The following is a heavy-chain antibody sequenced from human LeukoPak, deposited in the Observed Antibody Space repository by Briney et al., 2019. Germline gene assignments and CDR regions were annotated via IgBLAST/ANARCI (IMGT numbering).Heavy chain of an antibody. V-gene: IGHV3-33*06. CDR3: AEDTGYYYGSGNWYFDL. CDR2: IWYDGSNK. D-gene: IGHD3-10*01. J-gene: IGHJ2*01. CDR1: GFTFSSYG. Sequence: PGGSLRLSCAASGFTFSSYGMHWVRQAPGKGLEWVAVIWYDGSNKYYADSVKGRFTISRDNSKNTLYLQMNSLRAEDTAVYYCAEDTGYYYGSGNWYFDLWGRGTLVTVSS.